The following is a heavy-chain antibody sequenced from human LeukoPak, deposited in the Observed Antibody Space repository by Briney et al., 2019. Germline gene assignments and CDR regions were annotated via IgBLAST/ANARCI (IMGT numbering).Heavy chain of an antibody. V-gene: IGHV4-61*02. CDR3: ARGETYYDFWSGYPHPFDY. J-gene: IGHJ4*02. CDR2: IYTSGST. Sequence: SQTLSLTCTVSGGSISSGSYYWSWIRQPAGKGLEWIGRIYTSGSTNYNPSLKSRVTISVDTSKNQFSLKLSSVTAADTAVYYCARGETYYDFWSGYPHPFDYWGQGTLVTVSS. D-gene: IGHD3-3*01. CDR1: GGSISSGSYY.